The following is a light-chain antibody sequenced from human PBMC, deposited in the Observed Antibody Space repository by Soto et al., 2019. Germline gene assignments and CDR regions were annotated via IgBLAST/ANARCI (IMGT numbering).Light chain of an antibody. Sequence: IVLTQSPGTRSWSQGVSGTLSCGASQSVTNSYLAWYQQKPGQAPRLLIFGASSRATGIPDRFSGSGSGTDFTLTISRLEPEDFAVYYCQQYGSSPQTFGQGTKVDIK. V-gene: IGKV3-20*01. CDR2: GAS. CDR1: QSVTNSY. J-gene: IGKJ1*01. CDR3: QQYGSSPQT.